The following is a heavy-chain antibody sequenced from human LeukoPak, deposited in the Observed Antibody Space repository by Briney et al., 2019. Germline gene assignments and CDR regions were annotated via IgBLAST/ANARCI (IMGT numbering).Heavy chain of an antibody. CDR3: AKDFEAYCRGDCSSYFDY. CDR1: GFTFSDYY. D-gene: IGHD2-21*02. Sequence: PGGSLRLSCAASGFTFSDYYMSWIRQAPGKGLEWVSDISSTSIYTNYADSVRGRFTISRDNSKNTLYLQMNSLRPEDTAVYYCAKDFEAYCRGDCSSYFDYWGQGNLVTVSS. V-gene: IGHV3-11*06. J-gene: IGHJ4*02. CDR2: ISSTSIYT.